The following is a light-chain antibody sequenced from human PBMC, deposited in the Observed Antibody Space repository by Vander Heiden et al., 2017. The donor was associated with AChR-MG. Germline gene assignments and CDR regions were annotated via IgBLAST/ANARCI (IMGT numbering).Light chain of an antibody. CDR1: QSVSSN. CDR2: GAT. J-gene: IGKJ5*01. V-gene: IGKV3-15*01. CDR3: QQYNNWPLT. Sequence: EVVMTQSPATLAVSPGERATLSCGASQSVSSNLAWYQQKFGQAPRLLIYGATTRAPDIPVRFSGGGSETEFTLTISSLQSEDFAVYYCQQYNNWPLTFGQGTRLEIK.